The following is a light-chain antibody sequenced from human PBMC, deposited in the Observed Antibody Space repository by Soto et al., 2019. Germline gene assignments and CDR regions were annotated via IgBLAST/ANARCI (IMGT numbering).Light chain of an antibody. CDR3: QQSNTLPWT. CDR2: AAS. J-gene: IGKJ1*01. Sequence: DIQMTQSPSSVSASVGDRLTLTCRASQDIGSWLAWYQQKPGKAPKLLIHAASSLQSGVPSRFSGSGSGTDFTLTISSLQPEDFATYHCQQSNTLPWTFGQGTKVEIK. CDR1: QDIGSW. V-gene: IGKV1-12*01.